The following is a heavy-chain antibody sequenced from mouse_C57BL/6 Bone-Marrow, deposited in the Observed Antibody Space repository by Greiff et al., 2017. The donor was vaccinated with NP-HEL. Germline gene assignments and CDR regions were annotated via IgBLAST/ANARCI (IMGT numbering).Heavy chain of an antibody. CDR3: TDHGENYLDY. CDR2: IRLKSDNYAT. Sequence: EVQLVESGGGLVQPGGSMKLSCVASGFTFSNYWMNWVRQSPEKGLEWVAQIRLKSDNYATHYADSVKGRFTISRDDSKSSVYLQMNNLRAEDTGIYYCTDHGENYLDYWGQGTTLTVSS. J-gene: IGHJ2*01. V-gene: IGHV6-3*01. CDR1: GFTFSNYW.